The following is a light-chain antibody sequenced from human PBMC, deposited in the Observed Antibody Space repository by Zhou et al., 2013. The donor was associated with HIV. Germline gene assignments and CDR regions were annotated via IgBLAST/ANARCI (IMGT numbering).Light chain of an antibody. Sequence: DIQMTQSPSSLSASVGDRVTITCQASQDISTYLNWYQQKPGKAPKLLIYDASNLETGVPSRFSGSGSGTDFTFTISSLQPEDIATYYCQQYDNLPFTFG. CDR2: DAS. CDR3: QQYDNLPFT. V-gene: IGKV1-33*01. J-gene: IGKJ3*01. CDR1: QDISTY.